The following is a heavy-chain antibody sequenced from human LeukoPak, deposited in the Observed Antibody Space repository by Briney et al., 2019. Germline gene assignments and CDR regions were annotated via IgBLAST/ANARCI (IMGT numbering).Heavy chain of an antibody. V-gene: IGHV4-61*02. J-gene: IGHJ6*03. CDR1: SGPMESCHYH. CDR3: ARETEDTYGPSWGLYDPYYYNDA. D-gene: IGHD5/OR15-5a*01. CDR2: NCSRGIT. Sequence: SETLSLTCTVSSGPMESCHYHWTWSRQPAGKGRVWICRNCSRGITDYNPALRGRGTITHDTPQTYFSLKLTSVSGPGTALHYCARETEDTYGPSWGLYDPYYYNDAWGNGTTVTVSS.